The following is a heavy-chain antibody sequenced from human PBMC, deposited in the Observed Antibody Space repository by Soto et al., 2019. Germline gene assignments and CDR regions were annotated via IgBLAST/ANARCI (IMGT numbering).Heavy chain of an antibody. CDR3: ARRDSSGYDGFDI. V-gene: IGHV3-33*01. Sequence: QVQLVESGGGVGQPGRSLRVSCAASGFTFSNYGMHWVRQAPGTGLEWVAVIWYDGTNKYYADYVKGRFTISRDNSKNTLYLQMNSLRAEDTAVYYCARRDSSGYDGFDIWGQGTMVTVSS. CDR1: GFTFSNYG. J-gene: IGHJ3*02. CDR2: IWYDGTNK. D-gene: IGHD3-22*01.